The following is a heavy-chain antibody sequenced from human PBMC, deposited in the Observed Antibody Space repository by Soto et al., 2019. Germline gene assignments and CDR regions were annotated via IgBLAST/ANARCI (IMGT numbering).Heavy chain of an antibody. D-gene: IGHD5-18*01. CDR1: GFTFSSYG. CDR3: TKGGGICSYGSSYYYYYGMDV. J-gene: IGHJ6*02. Sequence: RGSLRLSCAASGFTFSSYGLHLVRQAPGKGLEWVAFIPYDGSNKYYADSVKGRFTISRDNSKNTLYLQINSLRAEDTAVYYCTKGGGICSYGSSYYYYYGMDVWGQGTTVTVSS. V-gene: IGHV3-30*02. CDR2: IPYDGSNK.